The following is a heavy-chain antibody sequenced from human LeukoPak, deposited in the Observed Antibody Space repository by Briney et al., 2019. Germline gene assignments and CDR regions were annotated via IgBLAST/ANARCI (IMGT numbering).Heavy chain of an antibody. Sequence: GGSLRLSCAASGFTFSSYWMSWVRQAPGKGLEWVANIKQDGSEKYYVDSVKGRFTISRDNAKNSLYLQMNSLRAEDTAVYYCAREGSDFWSGYLNWFDPWGQGTLVTVSS. CDR3: AREGSDFWSGYLNWFDP. D-gene: IGHD3-3*01. J-gene: IGHJ5*02. CDR1: GFTFSSYW. V-gene: IGHV3-7*01. CDR2: IKQDGSEK.